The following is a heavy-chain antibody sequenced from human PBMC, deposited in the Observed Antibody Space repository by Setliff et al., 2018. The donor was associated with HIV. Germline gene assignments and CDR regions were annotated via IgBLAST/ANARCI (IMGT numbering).Heavy chain of an antibody. CDR2: FDPEDGET. V-gene: IGHV1-24*01. CDR3: ARPSVRMARNWYDFGY. D-gene: IGHD1-1*01. Sequence: ASVKVSCKVSGYILTELSRHWVRQAPGKGLEWMEGFDPEDGETISAQKFQGRVTMTEDTSTDTAYMELRSLRSEDTAVYYCARPSVRMARNWYDFGYWGQGALVTVSS. CDR1: GYILTELS. J-gene: IGHJ4*02.